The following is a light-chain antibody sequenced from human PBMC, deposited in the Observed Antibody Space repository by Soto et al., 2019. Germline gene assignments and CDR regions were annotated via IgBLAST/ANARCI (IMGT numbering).Light chain of an antibody. Sequence: ILMTQTLLSLSIIPGQTASISCKSSQSLLHSDGKTYFYWYVQKAGQAPQPLIYEVSNRFSGVPERFSGSGSRTDFTLTISSLEPEDFAVYYCQQRSNWPPWTFGQGTKVDIK. J-gene: IGKJ1*01. CDR3: QQRSNWPPWT. CDR1: QSLLHSDGKTY. CDR2: EVS. V-gene: IGKV2D-29*01.